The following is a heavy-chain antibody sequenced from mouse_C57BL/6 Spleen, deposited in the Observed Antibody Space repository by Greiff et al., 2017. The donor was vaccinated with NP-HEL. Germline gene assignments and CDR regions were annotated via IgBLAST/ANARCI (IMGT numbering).Heavy chain of an antibody. D-gene: IGHD1-1*01. V-gene: IGHV1-53*01. CDR1: GYTFTSYW. CDR3: ARNPLITTVVATDYAMDY. CDR2: INPSNGGT. J-gene: IGHJ4*01. Sequence: QVQLQQSGTDLVKPGASVKLSCKASGYTFTSYWMHWVKQRPGQGLEWIGIINPSNGGTNYNEKFKSKATLTVDKSSSTAYMQLSSLTSEDSAVYYGARNPLITTVVATDYAMDYWGQGTSVTGSS.